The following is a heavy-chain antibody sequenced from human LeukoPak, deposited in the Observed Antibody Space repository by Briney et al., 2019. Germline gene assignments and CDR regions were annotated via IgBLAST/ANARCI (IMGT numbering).Heavy chain of an antibody. J-gene: IGHJ4*02. V-gene: IGHV5-51*01. CDR2: IWPSDSDT. D-gene: IGHD1-26*01. CDR3: ARRISGYYIDY. Sequence: GESLKISCKGSGYTFTNYWIGWVRQMPGKGLEWMGIIWPSDSDTRYSPSFQGQVTISADKSLSTAYLQWSSLKASDTAIYFCARRISGYYIDYWGQGTLVSVSS. CDR1: GYTFTNYW.